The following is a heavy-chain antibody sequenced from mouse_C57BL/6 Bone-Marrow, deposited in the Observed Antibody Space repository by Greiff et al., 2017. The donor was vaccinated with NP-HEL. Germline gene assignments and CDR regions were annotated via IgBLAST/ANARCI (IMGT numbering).Heavy chain of an antibody. D-gene: IGHD2-1*01. J-gene: IGHJ3*01. Sequence: QVQLKQPGAELVKPGASVKVSCKASGYTFTSYWMHWVKQRPGQGLEWIGRIHPSDSDTNYNQKFKGKATLTVDKSSSTAYMQLSSLTSEDSAVYYCANYGNLSWFAYWGQGTLVTVSA. V-gene: IGHV1-74*01. CDR3: ANYGNLSWFAY. CDR2: IHPSDSDT. CDR1: GYTFTSYW.